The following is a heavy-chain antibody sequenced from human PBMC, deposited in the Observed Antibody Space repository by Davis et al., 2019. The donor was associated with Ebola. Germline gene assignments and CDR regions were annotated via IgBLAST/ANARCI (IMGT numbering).Heavy chain of an antibody. Sequence: GGSLRLSCIASGFTFSTYAINWVRQTPGKGLEWVSSISGSGERANYADAVRGRFTISRDNSKNTLYLQMNSLRAEDTAVYYCAKWGCSGGSCYGIDYWGQGTLVTVSS. J-gene: IGHJ4*02. CDR2: ISGSGERA. CDR1: GFTFSTYA. CDR3: AKWGCSGGSCYGIDY. D-gene: IGHD2-15*01. V-gene: IGHV3-23*01.